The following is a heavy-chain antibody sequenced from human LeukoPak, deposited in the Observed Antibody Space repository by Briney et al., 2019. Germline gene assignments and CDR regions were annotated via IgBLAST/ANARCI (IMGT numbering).Heavy chain of an antibody. CDR2: IAYDGSRA. CDR3: TRYNNDHFDY. V-gene: IGHV3-33*01. Sequence: GGSLRLSCAGAGFTFGGYGMHWFRQTPGKGLKWVAVIAYDGSRAFYADSVKGRFTISRDNSKNTMSMQMDDLRAEDTAVYYCTRYNNDHFDYWGQGTLVTVSS. J-gene: IGHJ4*02. D-gene: IGHD1-14*01. CDR1: GFTFGGYG.